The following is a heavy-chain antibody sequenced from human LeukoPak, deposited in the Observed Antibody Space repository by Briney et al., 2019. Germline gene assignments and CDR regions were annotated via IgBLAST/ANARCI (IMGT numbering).Heavy chain of an antibody. J-gene: IGHJ5*02. CDR3: ARAEYQLLLTSFDP. V-gene: IGHV4-39*07. D-gene: IGHD2-2*01. CDR1: GGSISSSSYY. CDR2: IYYSGST. Sequence: PSETLSLTCTVSGGSISSSSYYWGWIRQPPGKGLEWIGSIYYSGSTYYNPSLKSRVTISVDTPKNQFSLKLSSVTAADTAVYYCARAEYQLLLTSFDPWGQGTLVTVSS.